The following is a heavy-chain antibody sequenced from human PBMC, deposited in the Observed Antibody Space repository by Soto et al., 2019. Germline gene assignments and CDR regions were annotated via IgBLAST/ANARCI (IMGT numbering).Heavy chain of an antibody. J-gene: IGHJ4*02. CDR3: AKFSRTMSSV. CDR2: IKPDGSVK. CDR1: GFTFSDYW. D-gene: IGHD3-10*02. Sequence: EVQLVESGGGLVQPGGSLSLSCAASGFTFSDYWMSWVRQAPGEGPEWVDIIKPDGSVKQYVDSVQGRFTISRDNAENSLFLQMNSLRVDDTAIYYCAKFSRTMSSVWGQGTLVTVSS. V-gene: IGHV3-7*01.